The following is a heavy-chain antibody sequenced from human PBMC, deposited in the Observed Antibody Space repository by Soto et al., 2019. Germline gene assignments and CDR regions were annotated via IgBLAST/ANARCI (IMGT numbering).Heavy chain of an antibody. CDR3: AKGPNIVVVPPAMIY. CDR1: GFTFSSYA. Sequence: GGSPRLSCAASGFTFSSYAMSWVRQAPGKGLEWVSAISGSGGSTYYADSVKGRFTISRDNSKNTLYLQMNSLRAEDTAVYYCAKGPNIVVVPPAMIYWGQGTLVTVSS. D-gene: IGHD2-2*01. CDR2: ISGSGGST. V-gene: IGHV3-23*01. J-gene: IGHJ4*02.